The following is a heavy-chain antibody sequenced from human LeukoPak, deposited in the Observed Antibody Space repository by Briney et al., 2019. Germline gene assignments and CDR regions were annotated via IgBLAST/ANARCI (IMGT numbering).Heavy chain of an antibody. D-gene: IGHD5-18*01. Sequence: SVKVSCKASGGTFISYAISWVRQAPGQGLEWMGGIIPIFGTANYAQKFQGRVTITADESTSTAYMELSSLRSEDTAVYYCARDRGWAGYTYGFYYWGQGTLVTVSS. CDR1: GGTFISYA. V-gene: IGHV1-69*13. CDR2: IIPIFGTA. CDR3: ARDRGWAGYTYGFYY. J-gene: IGHJ4*02.